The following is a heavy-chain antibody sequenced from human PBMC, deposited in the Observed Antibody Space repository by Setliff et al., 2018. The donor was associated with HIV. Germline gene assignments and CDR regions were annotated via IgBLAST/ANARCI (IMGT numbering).Heavy chain of an antibody. Sequence: PSETLSLTCSVSGGSISNFYWSWIRQPPGKGLEWVGHIYSTGDTNYNPSPKSRVTLSADTSKNQLSLSLTSVTAADTAVYYCARGSLYYGLGRYSADPLDYWGQGTLVTVSS. CDR2: IYSTGDT. CDR1: GGSISNFY. J-gene: IGHJ4*02. CDR3: ARGSLYYGLGRYSADPLDY. D-gene: IGHD3-10*01. V-gene: IGHV4-4*07.